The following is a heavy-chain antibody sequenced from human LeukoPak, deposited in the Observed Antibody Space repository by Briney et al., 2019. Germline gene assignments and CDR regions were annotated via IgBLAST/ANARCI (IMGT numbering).Heavy chain of an antibody. D-gene: IGHD5-12*01. CDR3: ARMGSGHDWSLFDY. J-gene: IGHJ4*02. CDR1: GFTFSNYW. Sequence: GGSLRLSCAASGFTFSNYWMSWVRQAPGKGPEWVVNIKQDGSEQYYVDSVKGRFTISRDNAKNSLYLQMNSLRDEDTAVYYCARMGSGHDWSLFDYWGQGTLVTVSS. V-gene: IGHV3-7*03. CDR2: IKQDGSEQ.